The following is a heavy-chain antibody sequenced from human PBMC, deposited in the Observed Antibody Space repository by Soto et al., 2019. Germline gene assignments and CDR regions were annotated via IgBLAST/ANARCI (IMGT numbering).Heavy chain of an antibody. V-gene: IGHV4-59*01. Sequence: SETLSLTCTFSGGSISSYYWSLIRQPPGKGLEWIGYIYYSGSTNYNPSLKSRVTISVDTSKNQFSLKLSSVTAADTAVYYCARVSLYSSGWYANFDYWGRGTLVTVSS. CDR1: GGSISSYY. CDR2: IYYSGST. CDR3: ARVSLYSSGWYANFDY. J-gene: IGHJ4*02. D-gene: IGHD6-19*01.